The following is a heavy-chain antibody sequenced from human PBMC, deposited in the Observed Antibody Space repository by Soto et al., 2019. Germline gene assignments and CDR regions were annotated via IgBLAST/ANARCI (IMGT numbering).Heavy chain of an antibody. CDR1: GGTFSSYA. D-gene: IGHD3-3*01. CDR2: IIPIFGTA. V-gene: IGHV1-69*13. CDR3: ARDLSHLDFWSGYPLDY. Sequence: GASVKVSCKASGGTFSSYAISWVRQAPGQGLEWMGGIIPIFGTANYAQKFQGRVTITADESTSTAYMELSSLRSEDTAVYYCARDLSHLDFWSGYPLDYWGQGTLVTVSS. J-gene: IGHJ4*02.